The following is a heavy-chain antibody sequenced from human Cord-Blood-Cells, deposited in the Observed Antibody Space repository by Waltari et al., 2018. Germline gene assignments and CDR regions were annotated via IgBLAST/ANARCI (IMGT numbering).Heavy chain of an antibody. D-gene: IGHD3-10*01. Sequence: EVQLVESGGGLVQPGGSLRLSCAASGFTVSSNYMSWVRQAPGKGLEWVSVIYRGGSTYYADSVKGRFTIYRHNSKNTLYLQMNSLRAEDTAVYYCARDRGHDAFDIWGQGTMVTVSS. J-gene: IGHJ3*02. CDR1: GFTVSSNY. V-gene: IGHV3-53*04. CDR3: ARDRGHDAFDI. CDR2: IYRGGST.